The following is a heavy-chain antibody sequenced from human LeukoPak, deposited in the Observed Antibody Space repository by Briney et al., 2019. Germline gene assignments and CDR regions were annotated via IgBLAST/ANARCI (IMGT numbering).Heavy chain of an antibody. Sequence: GGSLRLSCAASGFTFSSYWMSWVRQAPGKGLEWVASIKQDGSEKYYVDSVKGRFTISRDNAKNSLYLQMNSLRAEEMAVYYCARGKYSDSAGYYSYWGQGTLVTVSS. CDR1: GFTFSSYW. CDR3: ARGKYSDSAGYYSY. D-gene: IGHD3-22*01. J-gene: IGHJ4*02. CDR2: IKQDGSEK. V-gene: IGHV3-7*04.